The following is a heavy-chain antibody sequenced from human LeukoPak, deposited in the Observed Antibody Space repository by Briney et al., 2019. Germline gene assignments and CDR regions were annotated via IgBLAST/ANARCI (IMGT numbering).Heavy chain of an antibody. Sequence: GGSLRLSCVASGFTFSSYWMTWVRQAPGKGLEWVANIKTDGSQIYYVDSVKGRFTISRDNAKNSLYLQMNSLRAEDTAVYFCAREGALTVTKDAFDIWGQGTMVTVSS. CDR1: GFTFSSYW. J-gene: IGHJ3*02. CDR2: IKTDGSQI. D-gene: IGHD4-17*01. V-gene: IGHV3-7*01. CDR3: AREGALTVTKDAFDI.